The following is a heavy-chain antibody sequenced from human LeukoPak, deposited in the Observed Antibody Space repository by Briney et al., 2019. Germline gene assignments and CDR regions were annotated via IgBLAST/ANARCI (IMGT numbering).Heavy chain of an antibody. V-gene: IGHV3-23*01. Sequence: PGGSLRLSCAASGFTFSSYAMSWFRQAPGKGLEWVSAISGSGGSTYYADSVKGRFTISRDNSKNTLYLQMNSLRAEDTAVYYCAKHRDYYGSGSYYKDWGQGTLVTVSS. CDR2: ISGSGGST. CDR3: AKHRDYYGSGSYYKD. J-gene: IGHJ4*02. D-gene: IGHD3-10*01. CDR1: GFTFSSYA.